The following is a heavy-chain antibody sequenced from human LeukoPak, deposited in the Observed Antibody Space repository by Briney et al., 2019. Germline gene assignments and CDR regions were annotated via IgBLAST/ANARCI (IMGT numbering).Heavy chain of an antibody. CDR3: ARERYYYDSSGLDFDY. CDR2: INHSGST. J-gene: IGHJ4*02. D-gene: IGHD3-22*01. Sequence: SETLSLTCAVYGGSFSGYYWSWIRQPPGKGLEWIGEINHSGSTHYNPSLKSRLNISVDTSKNQFSLNLSSVTAADTAVYYCARERYYYDSSGLDFDYWGQGTLVTVSS. CDR1: GGSFSGYY. V-gene: IGHV4-34*01.